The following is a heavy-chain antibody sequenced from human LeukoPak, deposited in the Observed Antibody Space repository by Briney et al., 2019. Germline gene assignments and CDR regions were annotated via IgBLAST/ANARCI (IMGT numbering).Heavy chain of an antibody. CDR1: GGSISSGSYY. V-gene: IGHV4-61*02. Sequence: PSQTLSLTCTVSGGSISSGSYYWSWIRQPAGKGLEWIGRIYTSWSTNYNPSLKSRVTISVDTSKNQFSLKLSSVTAADTAVYYCARLHHFYDSSGYLAQFDYWGQGTLVTVSS. CDR3: ARLHHFYDSSGYLAQFDY. D-gene: IGHD3-22*01. J-gene: IGHJ4*02. CDR2: IYTSWST.